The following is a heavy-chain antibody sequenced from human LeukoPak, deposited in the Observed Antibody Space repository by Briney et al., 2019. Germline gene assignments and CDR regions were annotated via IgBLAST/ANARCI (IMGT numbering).Heavy chain of an antibody. V-gene: IGHV3-33*01. Sequence: GRSLRLSCAASGFTFSSYGMHWVRQAPGKGLEWGAVIWYDGSNKYYADSVKGRFTISRDNSKNTLYLQMNSLRAEDTAVYYCARAGPLWFGDKGFDYWGQGTLVTVSS. CDR2: IWYDGSNK. CDR1: GFTFSSYG. J-gene: IGHJ4*02. D-gene: IGHD3-10*01. CDR3: ARAGPLWFGDKGFDY.